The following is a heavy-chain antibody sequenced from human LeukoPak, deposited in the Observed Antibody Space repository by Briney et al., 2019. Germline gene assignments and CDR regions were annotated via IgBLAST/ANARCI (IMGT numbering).Heavy chain of an antibody. V-gene: IGHV1-2*02. J-gene: IGHJ4*02. CDR2: INHKTSGT. CDR1: GYTFTGYY. D-gene: IGHD4-17*01. CDR3: ARVVGYGDYPFDF. Sequence: ASVKVSCKASGYTFTGYYLHWVRQVPGQGLEWMGWINHKTSGTDYAQKFQGRVTMTRDTSISTAYMELRRLKSDDTAVYYCARVVGYGDYPFDFWGQGTLVTVSS.